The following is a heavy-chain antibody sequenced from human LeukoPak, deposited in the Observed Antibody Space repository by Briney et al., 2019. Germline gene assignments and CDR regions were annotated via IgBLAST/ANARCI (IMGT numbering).Heavy chain of an antibody. D-gene: IGHD2-15*01. Sequence: SETLSLTCTVSSGSISSTSYYWGWIRQPPGKGLELEWIGSIYYSGNTYYNPSLKSRVTISVDTSKNQFSLKLSSVTAADTAVYYCARQPRYCSGGSCYGPDAFDIWGQGTMVTVSS. CDR1: SGSISSTSYY. J-gene: IGHJ3*02. V-gene: IGHV4-39*01. CDR2: IYYSGNT. CDR3: ARQPRYCSGGSCYGPDAFDI.